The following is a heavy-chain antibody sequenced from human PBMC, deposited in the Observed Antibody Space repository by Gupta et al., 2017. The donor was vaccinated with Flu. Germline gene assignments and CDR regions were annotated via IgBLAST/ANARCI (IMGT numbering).Heavy chain of an antibody. Sequence: QVHLVQSGAAVKKPGASVKVSCNASGYSLSSYEVHWVRQAPGQGLEWMGVINPYGGSTGYSQEFQGRETLTSDTSTSTVYMELSSLRSEDSAIYYCARGRSCGGDCYYFDFWGQGTLVTVAS. V-gene: IGHV1-46*01. CDR1: GYSLSSYE. J-gene: IGHJ4*02. CDR2: INPYGGST. CDR3: ARGRSCGGDCYYFDF. D-gene: IGHD2-21*01.